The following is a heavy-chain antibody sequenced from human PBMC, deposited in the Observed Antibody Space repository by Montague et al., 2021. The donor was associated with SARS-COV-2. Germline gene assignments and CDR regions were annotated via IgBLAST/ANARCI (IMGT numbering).Heavy chain of an antibody. CDR2: ITHRGST. V-gene: IGHV4-34*01. D-gene: IGHD3-10*01. J-gene: IGHJ1*01. Sequence: SETLSLTCAVYGGSFSGYYWTWIRRAPGKGLEWIGEITHRGSTTYNPSLESRVTISVDTSKKQFSLKLRSVTAADTAVYYCARWISRLRGVDEWGQGTLVIVSS. CDR1: GGSFSGYY. CDR3: ARWISRLRGVDE.